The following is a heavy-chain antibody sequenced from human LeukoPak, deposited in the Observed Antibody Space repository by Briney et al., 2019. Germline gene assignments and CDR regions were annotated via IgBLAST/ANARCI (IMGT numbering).Heavy chain of an antibody. J-gene: IGHJ4*02. CDR1: GGTFVSYA. CDR2: IIPIFGTA. D-gene: IGHD2-21*02. CDR3: ARGPNGDLDY. Sequence: ASVKVSCKASGGTFVSYAISWVRQAPGQGLEWMGRIIPIFGTANYAQKFQGGVTITTDESTSTAYMELSSLRSEDTAMYYCARGPNGDLDYWGQGTLVTVSS. V-gene: IGHV1-69*05.